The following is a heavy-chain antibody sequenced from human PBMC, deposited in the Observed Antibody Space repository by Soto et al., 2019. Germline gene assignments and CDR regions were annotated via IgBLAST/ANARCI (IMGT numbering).Heavy chain of an antibody. CDR2: ISGSGGSS. J-gene: IGHJ6*02. D-gene: IGHD6-13*01. Sequence: PGGSLRLSCTASGFAFSTYGMTWVRQAPGKGLEWVSVISGSGGSSYYAASAKGRFTISRDNSKNTLFLQMNGLRAEDTAVYYCAKVTKRAAAGRYEYYKYGMDVWGQGTTVTVSS. V-gene: IGHV3-23*01. CDR3: AKVTKRAAAGRYEYYKYGMDV. CDR1: GFAFSTYG.